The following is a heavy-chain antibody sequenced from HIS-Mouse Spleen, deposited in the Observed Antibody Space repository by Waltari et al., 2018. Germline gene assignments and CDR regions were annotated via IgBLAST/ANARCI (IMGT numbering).Heavy chain of an antibody. CDR2: INHSGST. CDR3: ARGFVLTGSGGGNWFDP. D-gene: IGHD3-9*01. CDR1: GGSFSGSY. Sequence: QVQLQQWGAGLLKPSETLSLTCAVYGGSFSGSYCSWIRELPGKGLEWIGEINHSGSTNYNPSLKSRVTISVDTSKNQFSLKLSSVTAADTAVYYCARGFVLTGSGGGNWFDPWGQGTLVTVSS. V-gene: IGHV4-34*01. J-gene: IGHJ5*02.